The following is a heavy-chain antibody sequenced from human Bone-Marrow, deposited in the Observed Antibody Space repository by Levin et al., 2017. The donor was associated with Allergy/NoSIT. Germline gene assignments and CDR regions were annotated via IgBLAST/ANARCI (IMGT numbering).Heavy chain of an antibody. CDR3: ATDSRWLRSRDGGVDV. CDR1: GYSFRNSG. CDR2: ISGYSGDT. V-gene: IGHV1-18*01. Sequence: GASVKVSCKASGYSFRNSGITWVRQAPRQGLEWMGWISGYSGDTSYAQNLQGRVTMTIDTSTSTAYLELRSLKSDDTAVYYCATDSRWLRSRDGGVDVWGQGTTVTVSS. D-gene: IGHD5-24*01. J-gene: IGHJ6*02.